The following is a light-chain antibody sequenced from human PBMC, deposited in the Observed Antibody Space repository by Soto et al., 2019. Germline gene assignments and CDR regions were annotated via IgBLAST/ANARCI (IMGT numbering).Light chain of an antibody. Sequence: AIRMTQSPSSLSASTGDRVTITCRASQGISSYLAWYQQKPGKAPKLLIYAASTLQSGVPSRFSGRGSGTDFTLTISCLQSEDFATYSCQQYYSYPVTLGPGTKVDIK. V-gene: IGKV1-8*01. CDR1: QGISSY. J-gene: IGKJ3*01. CDR3: QQYYSYPVT. CDR2: AAS.